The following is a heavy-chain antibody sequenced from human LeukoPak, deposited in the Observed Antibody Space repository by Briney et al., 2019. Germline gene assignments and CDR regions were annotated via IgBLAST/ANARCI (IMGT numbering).Heavy chain of an antibody. CDR2: ISSNGGST. V-gene: IGHV3-64*02. CDR1: GFTFSSYG. Sequence: GGSLRLSCAASGFTFSSYGMHWVRQAPGKGLEYISSISSNGGSTYYAGSVKGRFTISRDNSEGTLYLQMGSLRAEDMAVYYCARSSAVVGATTFDYWGQGTLVTVSS. D-gene: IGHD1-26*01. J-gene: IGHJ4*02. CDR3: ARSSAVVGATTFDY.